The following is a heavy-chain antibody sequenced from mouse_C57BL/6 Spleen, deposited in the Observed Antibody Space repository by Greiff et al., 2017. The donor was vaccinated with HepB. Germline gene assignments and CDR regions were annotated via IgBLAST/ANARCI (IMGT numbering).Heavy chain of an antibody. J-gene: IGHJ4*01. D-gene: IGHD2-12*01. CDR2: ISDGGSYT. V-gene: IGHV5-4*01. CDR1: GFTFSSYA. CDR3: ARDRGTTLREGDAMDY. Sequence: EVQLVESGGGLVKPGGSLKLSCAASGFTFSSYAMSWVRQTPEKRLEWVATISDGGSYTYYPDNVKGRFTISRDNAKNNLYLQMSHLKSEDTAMYYCARDRGTTLREGDAMDYWGQGTSVTVSS.